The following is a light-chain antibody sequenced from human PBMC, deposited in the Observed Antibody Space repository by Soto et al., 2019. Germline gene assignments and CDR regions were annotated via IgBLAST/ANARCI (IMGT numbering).Light chain of an antibody. V-gene: IGLV2-14*03. CDR3: LSYTSTTRYV. J-gene: IGLJ1*01. CDR1: SSDIGYYNY. CDR2: DVV. Sequence: QSALTQPASVSGSPGQSITISCTGSSSDIGYYNYVSWYQHHPGKAPKLIIFDVVNRPSGVSNRFSGSKSGNTASLTIFGLQAEDEADYYCLSYTSTTRYVFGTGTKLTVL.